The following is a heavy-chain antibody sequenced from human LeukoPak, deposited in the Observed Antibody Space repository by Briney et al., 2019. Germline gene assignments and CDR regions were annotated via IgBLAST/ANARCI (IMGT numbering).Heavy chain of an antibody. Sequence: PGGSLRLSCAASGFTFSSYSMNWVRQAPGKGGQWVSYISTGSSDIYYADSVKGRFTISRDNAKNSLYLQMNSLRAEDTAVYYCARVRGILGAFDVWGQGTMVTVSS. J-gene: IGHJ3*01. CDR2: ISTGSSDI. V-gene: IGHV3-21*01. CDR1: GFTFSSYS. CDR3: ARVRGILGAFDV. D-gene: IGHD3-9*01.